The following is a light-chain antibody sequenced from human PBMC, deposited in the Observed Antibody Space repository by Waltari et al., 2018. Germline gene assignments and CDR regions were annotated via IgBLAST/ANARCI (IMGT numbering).Light chain of an antibody. J-gene: IGLJ2*01. CDR3: SSYTSSGVV. V-gene: IGLV2-14*01. CDR1: GSDVGGSDY. Sequence: QSALTQPASVSGSPGQAIIISCTGTGSDVGGSDYFSWYQQYPGKAPRLIIYDVYNRPSGVSNRFSGSKSDNTASLTISGLQAEDESVYYCSSYTSSGVVFGGGTKLTVL. CDR2: DVY.